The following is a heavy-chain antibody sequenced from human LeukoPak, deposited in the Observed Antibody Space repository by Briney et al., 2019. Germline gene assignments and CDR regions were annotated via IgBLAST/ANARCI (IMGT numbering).Heavy chain of an antibody. Sequence: ASVKGSCKASGYTFTSYDINWVRQATGQGLEWMGWVNPNSGNTGYAQKFQGRVTMNRNTSISTAYMELSSLRSEDTAVYYCARGQGVYGDYYSRGMDVWGQGTTVTVSS. CDR2: VNPNSGNT. V-gene: IGHV1-8*01. CDR3: ARGQGVYGDYYSRGMDV. J-gene: IGHJ6*02. CDR1: GYTFTSYD. D-gene: IGHD4-17*01.